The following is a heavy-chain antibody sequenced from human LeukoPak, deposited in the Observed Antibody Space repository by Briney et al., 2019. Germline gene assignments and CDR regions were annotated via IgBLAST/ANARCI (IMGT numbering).Heavy chain of an antibody. CDR1: GFTFSNAW. V-gene: IGHV3-15*01. J-gene: IGHJ6*02. CDR2: IKNKTDGGTT. D-gene: IGHD6-6*01. Sequence: GGSLRLSCAASGFTFSNAWMSWVRQAPGKGLEWVGRIKNKTDGGTTDYAAPVKGRFTISRDDSKNTLYLQMNSLKTEDTAAYYCTTDRRRDSSSFYYYGMDVWGQGTTVTVSS. CDR3: TTDRRRDSSSFYYYGMDV.